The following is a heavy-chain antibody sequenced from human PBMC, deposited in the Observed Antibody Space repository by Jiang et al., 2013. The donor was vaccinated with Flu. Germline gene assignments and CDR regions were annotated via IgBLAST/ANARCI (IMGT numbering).Heavy chain of an antibody. CDR1: GGTFSSYA. CDR2: IIPIFGTA. V-gene: IGHV1-69*01. J-gene: IGHJ4*02. Sequence: GAEVKKPGSSVKVSCKASGGTFSSYAISWVRQAPGQGLEWMGGIIPIFGTANYAQKFQGRVTITADESTSTAYMELSSLRSEDTAVYYCARDEYYYGSGSYPFDYWGQGTLVTVSS. CDR3: ARDEYYYGSGSYPFDY. D-gene: IGHD3-10*01.